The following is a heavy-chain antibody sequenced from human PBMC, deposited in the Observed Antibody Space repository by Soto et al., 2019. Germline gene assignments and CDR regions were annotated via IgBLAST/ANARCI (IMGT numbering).Heavy chain of an antibody. CDR2: ISGSGGST. V-gene: IGHV3-23*01. Sequence: PGGSLRLSCAASGFTFSSYVMSWVRQAPGKGLEWVSAISGSGGSTYYADSVKGRCTSSRENSKNTLDLQVNSLICEDKAVEYCARDTGGSYDYWGQGALVTVSS. CDR1: GFTFSSYV. J-gene: IGHJ4*02. D-gene: IGHD3-16*01. CDR3: ARDTGGSYDY.